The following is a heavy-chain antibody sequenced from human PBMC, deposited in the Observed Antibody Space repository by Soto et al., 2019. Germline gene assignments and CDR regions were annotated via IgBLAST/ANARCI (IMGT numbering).Heavy chain of an antibody. CDR3: ARAGEYYDILTGLGAVDV. V-gene: IGHV3-11*01. CDR1: GFIFSDYY. J-gene: IGHJ6*02. Sequence: QVQLVESGGGLVKPGGYLRLSCAASGFIFSDYYLSWIRQAPGKGLEWVSYIGSSGGSIYYAHSVKGRFTISRDNAKNSLNLEMNSLRAEDTAVYYCARAGEYYDILTGLGAVDVWGQVTTVTVSS. D-gene: IGHD3-9*01. CDR2: IGSSGGSI.